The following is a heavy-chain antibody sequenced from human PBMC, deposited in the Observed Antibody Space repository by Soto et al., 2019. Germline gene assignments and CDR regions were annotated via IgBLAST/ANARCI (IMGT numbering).Heavy chain of an antibody. Sequence: QVHLVESGGGVVQPGRSLRLSCIASGFTFGTYAIHWVRQAPGKGLQWVALISYEGSNTYYADSVRGRFTIPRDNSKNTVYLQMNSLRPEDAGVYYCARVTPGNNLYYFSGLDVWGQGTSVTVSS. CDR2: ISYEGSNT. V-gene: IGHV3-30-3*01. CDR1: GFTFGTYA. J-gene: IGHJ6*02. D-gene: IGHD1-1*01. CDR3: ARVTPGNNLYYFSGLDV.